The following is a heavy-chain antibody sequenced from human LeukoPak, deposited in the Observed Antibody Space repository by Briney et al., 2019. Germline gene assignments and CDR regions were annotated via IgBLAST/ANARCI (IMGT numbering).Heavy chain of an antibody. D-gene: IGHD2-8*01. CDR3: ARGNGGDYFDF. CDR1: GFTFSSYW. CDR2: IKGDGSEK. Sequence: GGSLRLSCEVSGFTFSSYWMSWVRQAPGKGLEWVANIKGDGSEKFYVDSVRGRFTVSRDNAKNSLYLHVNNLRAEDTAVYYCARGNGGDYFDFWGQGTLVTVSS. V-gene: IGHV3-7*01. J-gene: IGHJ4*02.